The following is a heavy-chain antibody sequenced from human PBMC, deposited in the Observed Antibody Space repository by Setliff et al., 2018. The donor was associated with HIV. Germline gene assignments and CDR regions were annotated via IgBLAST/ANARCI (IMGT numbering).Heavy chain of an antibody. CDR3: ARLVEVRGAANDYFDC. Sequence: PSETLSLTCTVSGGSFSSATYSWIWIRQPAGKGLEYIGLIYTSGNTRYNPSLKSRLSISVDTSKNQISLKLSSVTAADTAVYYCARLVEVRGAANDYFDCWVQGTLVTVSS. D-gene: IGHD3-10*01. V-gene: IGHV4-61*02. CDR1: GGSFSSATYS. J-gene: IGHJ4*02. CDR2: IYTSGNT.